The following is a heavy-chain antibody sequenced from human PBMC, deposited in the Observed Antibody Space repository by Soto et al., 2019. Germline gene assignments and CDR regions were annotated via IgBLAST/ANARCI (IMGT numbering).Heavy chain of an antibody. CDR1: GYTFTNYG. CDR2: ISAYNGNT. CDR3: ARRARDGYNGVGDY. V-gene: IGHV1-18*01. Sequence: QAQLVQSGAEVKKPGASVKVSCKASGYTFTNYGISWVRQAPGQGLECMGWISAYNGNTNYAQKFQGRVTMTTDTFPTTTYLELRSLRSDDTAVYYCARRARDGYNGVGDYWGQGTLVTVSS. J-gene: IGHJ4*02. D-gene: IGHD5-12*01.